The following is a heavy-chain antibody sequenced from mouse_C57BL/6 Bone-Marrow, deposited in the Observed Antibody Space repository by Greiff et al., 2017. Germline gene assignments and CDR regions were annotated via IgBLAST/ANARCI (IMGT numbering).Heavy chain of an antibody. Sequence: VHLVESGPGLVAPSQSLSITCTVSGFSLTSYGVDWVRQPPGKGLEWLGVIWGGGSTNYNSALMSRLSISKDNSKSQVFLKMNRLQTDDTAMYYCAIYYYGSSYAMDYWGQGTSVTVSS. CDR1: GFSLTSYG. V-gene: IGHV2-9*01. J-gene: IGHJ4*01. CDR3: AIYYYGSSYAMDY. D-gene: IGHD1-1*01. CDR2: IWGGGST.